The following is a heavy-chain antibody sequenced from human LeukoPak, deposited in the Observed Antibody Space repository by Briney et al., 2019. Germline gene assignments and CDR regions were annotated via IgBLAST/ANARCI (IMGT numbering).Heavy chain of an antibody. CDR3: ARHAPKHQLLNYYFDY. CDR2: IYYSGST. CDR1: GGSISSYY. V-gene: IGHV4-59*08. Sequence: PSETLSLTCTVSGGSISSYYWSWIRQPPGKGLEWIGYIYYSGSTNYNPSLKSRVTISVDTSKNQFSLKLSSVTAADTAVYYCARHAPKHQLLNYYFDYWGQGTLVTVSS. D-gene: IGHD2-2*01. J-gene: IGHJ4*02.